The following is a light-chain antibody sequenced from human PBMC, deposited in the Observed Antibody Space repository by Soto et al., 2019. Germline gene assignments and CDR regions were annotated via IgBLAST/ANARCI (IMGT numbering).Light chain of an antibody. CDR1: SSDVGGHNF. J-gene: IGLJ1*01. CDR2: LVT. V-gene: IGLV2-14*01. Sequence: QSVLTQPASVSGSPGRSITISCTGTSSDVGGHNFVSWYQHHPGKAPKLMIFLVTNRPSGVSNRFSGSKSGSTASLTISGLQAEDEADYYCISYTTSNTYVFGTGTKLTVL. CDR3: ISYTTSNTYV.